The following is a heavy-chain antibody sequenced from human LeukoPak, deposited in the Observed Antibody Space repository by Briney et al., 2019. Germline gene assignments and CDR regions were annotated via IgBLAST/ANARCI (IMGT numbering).Heavy chain of an antibody. CDR2: IKQDGSEK. CDR1: GFSFNNYW. D-gene: IGHD3-3*01. V-gene: IGHV3-7*05. J-gene: IGHJ4*02. CDR3: ARDYDFWSGYLDY. Sequence: GGSLRLSCAVSGFSFNNYWMSWVRQAPGKGLEWVANIKQDGSEKYYVDSVKGRFSISRDNAKNSLYLQMNSLRAEDTAVYYCARDYDFWSGYLDYWGEGTLVTVSP.